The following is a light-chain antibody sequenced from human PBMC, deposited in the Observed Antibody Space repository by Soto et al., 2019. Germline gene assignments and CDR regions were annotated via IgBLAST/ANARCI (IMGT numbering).Light chain of an antibody. CDR2: DVS. V-gene: IGLV2-11*01. CDR1: SSDVGGYDY. CDR3: CSYAGRFYV. Sequence: LTQPRSVSGSPGQSVTISCPGTSSDVGGYDYVSWYQQSPGKAPKFIIYDVSQRPSGVPDRFSGSKSGNTASLTISGLQAEDEADYYCCSYAGRFYVFGTGTKVTVL. J-gene: IGLJ1*01.